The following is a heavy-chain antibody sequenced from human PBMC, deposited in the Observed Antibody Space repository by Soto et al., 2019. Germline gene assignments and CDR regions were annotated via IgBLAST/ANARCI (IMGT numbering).Heavy chain of an antibody. J-gene: IGHJ6*02. CDR2: ISGSGGST. CDR1: GFTFSSYA. CDR3: AKFYCSGGSCYSVYYYGMDV. D-gene: IGHD2-15*01. V-gene: IGHV3-23*01. Sequence: GGSLRLSCAASGFTFSSYAMSWVRQAPGKGLEWVSAISGSGGSTYYADSVKGRFTISRDNSKNTLYLQMNSLRAEDTAVYYCAKFYCSGGSCYSVYYYGMDVWGQGTTVTVSS.